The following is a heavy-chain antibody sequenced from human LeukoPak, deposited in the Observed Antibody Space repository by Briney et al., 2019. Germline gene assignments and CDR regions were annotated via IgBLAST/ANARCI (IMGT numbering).Heavy chain of an antibody. CDR3: ATDSKWSQGSYYVFGAFDI. D-gene: IGHD1-26*01. J-gene: IGHJ3*02. CDR2: IVVGSGNT. Sequence: GTSVKVSCKASGFAFISCAMQWVRQARGQRLEWIGWIVVGSGNTNYAQKFQERVTITRDMSTSTAYMELSSLRSEDTAVYYCATDSKWSQGSYYVFGAFDIWGQGTMVTVSS. V-gene: IGHV1-58*02. CDR1: GFAFISCA.